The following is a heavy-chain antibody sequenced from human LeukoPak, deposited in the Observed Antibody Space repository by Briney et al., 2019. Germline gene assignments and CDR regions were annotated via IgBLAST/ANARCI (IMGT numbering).Heavy chain of an antibody. CDR2: IYHTGAT. Sequence: SETLSLTCTVSLGSITSYHWSWVRQPPGKRLEWIGHIYHTGATGFNPSLRSRVTVSLDTSKNQFSLRLTSVTAADTAVYYCAALSASHWNFGYWGQGILVTVSS. D-gene: IGHD1-26*01. CDR3: AALSASHWNFGY. V-gene: IGHV4-4*09. J-gene: IGHJ4*02. CDR1: LGSITSYH.